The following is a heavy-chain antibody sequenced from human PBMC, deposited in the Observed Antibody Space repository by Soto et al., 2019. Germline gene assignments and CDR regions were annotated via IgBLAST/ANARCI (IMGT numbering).Heavy chain of an antibody. CDR3: ARAKRITIFGVVIMLSAFDI. CDR2: IYYSGST. CDR1: GGSFSGYY. V-gene: IGHV4-31*11. D-gene: IGHD3-3*01. J-gene: IGHJ3*02. Sequence: SETLSLTCAVYGGSFSGYYWSWIRQHPGKGLEWIGYIYYSGSTYYNPSLKSRVTISVDTSKNQFSLKLSSVTAADTAVYYCARAKRITIFGVVIMLSAFDIWGQGTMVTVSS.